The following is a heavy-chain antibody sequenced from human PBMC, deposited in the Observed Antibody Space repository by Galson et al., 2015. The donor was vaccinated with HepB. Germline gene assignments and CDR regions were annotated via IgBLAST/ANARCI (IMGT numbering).Heavy chain of an antibody. V-gene: IGHV1-2*02. CDR1: GYTFTGYY. Sequence: SVKVSCKASGYTFTGYYMHWVRQAPGQGLEWMGWINPNSGGTNYAQKFQGRVTMTRDTSISTAYMELSRLRSDDTAVYYCAARGGGSGWYGDYWGQGTLVTVSS. D-gene: IGHD6-19*01. CDR2: INPNSGGT. J-gene: IGHJ4*02. CDR3: AARGGGSGWYGDY.